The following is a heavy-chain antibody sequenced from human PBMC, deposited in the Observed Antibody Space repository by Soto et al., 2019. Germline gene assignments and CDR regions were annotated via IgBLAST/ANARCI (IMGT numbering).Heavy chain of an antibody. Sequence: SVKVSCKTSGGTSSSYAISWVRQAPGQGLEWMGGIIPIFGTANYAQKFQGRVTITADESTSTAYMELSSLRSEDTAVYYCSRGWRGGGCSGGSCYRNAFDIWGQGRMVTVAS. CDR3: SRGWRGGGCSGGSCYRNAFDI. V-gene: IGHV1-69*13. J-gene: IGHJ3*02. CDR1: GGTSSSYA. CDR2: IIPIFGTA. D-gene: IGHD2-15*01.